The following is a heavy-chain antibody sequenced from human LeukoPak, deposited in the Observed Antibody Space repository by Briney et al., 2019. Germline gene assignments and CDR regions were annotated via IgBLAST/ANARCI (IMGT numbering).Heavy chain of an antibody. CDR1: GGSXXXYY. CDR3: ARHASREGSSTSGFDY. J-gene: IGHJ4*02. D-gene: IGHD2-2*01. V-gene: IGHV4-59*08. Sequence: XTCXXXGGSXXXYYWSWIRQPPGKGLEWIGYIYYSGSTNYNPSLKSRVTISVDTSKNQFSLKLSSVTAADTAVYYCARHASREGSSTSGFDYWGQGTLVTVSS. CDR2: IYYSGST.